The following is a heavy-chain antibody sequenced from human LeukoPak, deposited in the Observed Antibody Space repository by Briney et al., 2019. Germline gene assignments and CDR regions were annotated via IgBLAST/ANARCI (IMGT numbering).Heavy chain of an antibody. Sequence: SETLSLTCTVSGGSISSYYWSWIRQPAGKGLEWIGRIYTSGSTNYNPSLKSRVTMSVDTSKNQFSLKLSSVTAADTAVYYCARNPTNVLRYFDWVDGGPNWFDPWGQGTLVTVSS. CDR2: IYTSGST. CDR1: GGSISSYY. D-gene: IGHD3-9*01. V-gene: IGHV4-4*07. CDR3: ARNPTNVLRYFDWVDGGPNWFDP. J-gene: IGHJ5*02.